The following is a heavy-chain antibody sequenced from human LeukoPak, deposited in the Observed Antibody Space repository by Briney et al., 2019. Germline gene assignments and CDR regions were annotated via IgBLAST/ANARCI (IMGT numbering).Heavy chain of an antibody. CDR3: EKRWFCSSTTCSLYYYYDMDV. Sequence: GASLRLSCAASGFTFSSCAMSWVRQAPGKGLEWVSTISGIGDSSYYADSVKGRFTISRDDSKNTLYLQMNSLRAEDTDIYYCEKRWFCSSTTCSLYYYYDMDVWGQGTTVTVSS. CDR1: GFTFSSCA. J-gene: IGHJ6*02. V-gene: IGHV3-23*01. CDR2: ISGIGDSS. D-gene: IGHD2-2*01.